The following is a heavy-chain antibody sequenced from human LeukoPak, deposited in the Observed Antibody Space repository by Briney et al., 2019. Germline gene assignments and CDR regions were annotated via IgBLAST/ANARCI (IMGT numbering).Heavy chain of an antibody. Sequence: GGSLRLPCAASGFTFNSYAMSWVRQAPGKGLEWVSAISGSASNTYYADSVKGRFTISRDNSKNTLYLQMNSLRAEDTAVYYCAKGSSSWSFTVNYWGQGTLVTVSS. V-gene: IGHV3-23*01. CDR1: GFTFNSYA. CDR2: ISGSASNT. D-gene: IGHD6-13*01. CDR3: AKGSSSWSFTVNY. J-gene: IGHJ4*02.